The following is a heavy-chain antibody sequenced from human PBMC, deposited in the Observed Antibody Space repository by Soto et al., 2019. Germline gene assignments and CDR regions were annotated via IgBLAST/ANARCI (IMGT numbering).Heavy chain of an antibody. J-gene: IGHJ4*02. V-gene: IGHV3-33*01. Sequence: QVQVVESGGGVVQPGRSLRLSCVASGFTFSSYGMHWVRQAPGKGLEWLAVIWYDGSNKYYADSVKGRFTISRDNSKNTLYLQMNSLRAEDTAVYYCARDDPPVGALTGPFDYWGQGTLVTVSS. CDR1: GFTFSSYG. CDR3: ARDDPPVGALTGPFDY. CDR2: IWYDGSNK. D-gene: IGHD1-26*01.